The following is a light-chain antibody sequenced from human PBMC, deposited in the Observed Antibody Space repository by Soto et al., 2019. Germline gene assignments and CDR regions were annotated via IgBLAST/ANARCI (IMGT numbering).Light chain of an antibody. CDR1: SGSIANDY. CDR3: QSYDSSNLWV. CDR2: EDN. J-gene: IGLJ3*02. Sequence: NFMLTQPHSVSESPGKTVTISCTRSSGSIANDYVQWYQQRPGSAPTTVIYEDNQRPSGVPDRFSGSIDSSSNSASLTISGLKTDDEADYYCQSYDSSNLWVFGGGTKLTVL. V-gene: IGLV6-57*03.